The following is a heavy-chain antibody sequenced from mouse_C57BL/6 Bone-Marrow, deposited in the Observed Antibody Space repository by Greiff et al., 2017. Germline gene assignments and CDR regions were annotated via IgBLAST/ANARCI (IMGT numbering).Heavy chain of an antibody. CDR1: GYTFTDYN. D-gene: IGHD4-1*01. J-gene: IGHJ4*01. Sequence: EVKLQESGPELVKPGASVKIPCKASGYTFTDYNMDWVKQSHGKSLEWIGDINPNNGGTIYNQKFKGKATLTVDKSSSTAYMELRSLTSEDTAVYYCARYLTFREAMDYWGQGTSVTVSS. V-gene: IGHV1-18*01. CDR3: ARYLTFREAMDY. CDR2: INPNNGGT.